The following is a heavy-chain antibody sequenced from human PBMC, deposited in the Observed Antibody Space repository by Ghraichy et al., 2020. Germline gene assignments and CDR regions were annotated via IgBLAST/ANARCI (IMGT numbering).Heavy chain of an antibody. CDR2: IYYSGST. J-gene: IGHJ5*02. Sequence: SETLSLTCTVSGGSISSYYWSWIRQPPGKGLEWIGYIYYSGSTNYNPSLKSRVTISVDTSKNQFSLKLSSVTAADTAVYYCARVGLIDSSGWYGFGNWFDPWGQGTLVTVSS. D-gene: IGHD6-19*01. V-gene: IGHV4-59*01. CDR3: ARVGLIDSSGWYGFGNWFDP. CDR1: GGSISSYY.